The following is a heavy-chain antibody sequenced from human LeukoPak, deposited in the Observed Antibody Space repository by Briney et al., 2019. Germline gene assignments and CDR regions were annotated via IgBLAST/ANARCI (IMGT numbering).Heavy chain of an antibody. D-gene: IGHD5-18*01. J-gene: IGHJ4*02. CDR2: ISYDGSNK. CDR3: ARSGMQLWTGYFDY. V-gene: IGHV3-30-3*01. Sequence: PGGSLRLSCAASGFTFSSYAMHWVRQAPGKGLEWVAVISYDGSNKYYADSVKGRFTISRDNSKNTLYLQMNSLRAEDTAVYYCARSGMQLWTGYFDYWGQGTLVTVSS. CDR1: GFTFSSYA.